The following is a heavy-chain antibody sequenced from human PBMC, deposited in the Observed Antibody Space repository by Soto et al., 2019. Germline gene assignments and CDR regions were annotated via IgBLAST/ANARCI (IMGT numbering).Heavy chain of an antibody. CDR3: ARAWFGESPYCMDV. CDR1: GGSISSYC. V-gene: IGHV4-59*01. J-gene: IGHJ6*02. Sequence: SETLSLTCTVAGGSISSYCWSWIRQPPGKGLEWIGYIYYSGSTNYNPSLKSRVTISVDTSKNQFSLKLSSVTAADTAVYYCARAWFGESPYCMDVWGQGTTVTVSS. D-gene: IGHD3-10*01. CDR2: IYYSGST.